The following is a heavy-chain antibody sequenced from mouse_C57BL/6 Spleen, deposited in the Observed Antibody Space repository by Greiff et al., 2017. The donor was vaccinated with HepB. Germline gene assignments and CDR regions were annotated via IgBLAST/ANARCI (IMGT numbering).Heavy chain of an antibody. D-gene: IGHD1-1*01. V-gene: IGHV2-5*01. CDR3: AKIRDYYGSSNWYFDV. Sequence: VKLMESGPGLVQPSQSLSITCTVSGFSLTSYGVHWVRQSPGKGLEWLGVIWRGGSTDYNAAFMSILSITKDNSKSQVFFKMNSLQADDTAIYYCAKIRDYYGSSNWYFDVWGTGTTVTVSS. CDR2: IWRGGST. CDR1: GFSLTSYG. J-gene: IGHJ1*03.